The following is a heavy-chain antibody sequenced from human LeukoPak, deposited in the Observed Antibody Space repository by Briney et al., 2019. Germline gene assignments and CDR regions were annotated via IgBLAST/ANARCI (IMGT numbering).Heavy chain of an antibody. D-gene: IGHD3-10*01. CDR3: VKVGGSGINYSYYFES. CDR2: ISTGGTYT. J-gene: IGHJ4*02. V-gene: IGHV3-23*01. Sequence: GGSLRLSCAASGFTFSTYDMTWVRQAPGKGLEWVSVISTGGTYTFYADSVKGRLTISRDQSKHTVVLQMNSLRAEDTAVYYCVKVGGSGINYSYYFESWGQGILVTVSS. CDR1: GFTFSTYD.